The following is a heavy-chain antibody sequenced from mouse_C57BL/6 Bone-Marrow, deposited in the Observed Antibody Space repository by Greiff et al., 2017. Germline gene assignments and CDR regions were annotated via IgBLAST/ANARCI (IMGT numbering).Heavy chain of an antibody. J-gene: IGHJ3*01. CDR2: IDPENGDT. CDR1: GFNIKDDY. D-gene: IGHD2-2*01. V-gene: IGHV14-4*01. CDR3: TTTMVTTGGPWFAY. Sequence: EVQLQQSGAELVRPGASVKLSCTASGFNIKDDYMHWVKQRPEQGLEWIGWIDPENGDTEYASKFQGKATIPADTSSNTAYLQLSSLTSEDTAVYYCTTTMVTTGGPWFAYWGQGTLVTVSA.